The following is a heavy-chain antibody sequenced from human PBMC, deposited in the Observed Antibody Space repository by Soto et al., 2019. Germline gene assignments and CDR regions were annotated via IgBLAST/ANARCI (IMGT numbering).Heavy chain of an antibody. Sequence: QVQLQESGPGVMKPSGTLSLTCTVSGDSISSIKWWSWVRQPPGERLEWIGEVFHSGTANYNPSLKSRLTFSADTSKNQFSLKLTSVTAAHTAVYYCASASGDYLVLGGYYLDSWGQGTLVTVSS. D-gene: IGHD4-17*01. CDR1: GDSISSIKW. CDR3: ASASGDYLVLGGYYLDS. CDR2: VFHSGTA. V-gene: IGHV4-4*02. J-gene: IGHJ4*02.